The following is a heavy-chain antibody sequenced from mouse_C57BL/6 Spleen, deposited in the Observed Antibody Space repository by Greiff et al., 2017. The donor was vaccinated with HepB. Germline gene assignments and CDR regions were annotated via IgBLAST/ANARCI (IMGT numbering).Heavy chain of an antibody. J-gene: IGHJ3*01. Sequence: VQLKESGAELVRPGASVKLSCTASGFNIKDDYMHWVKQRPEQGLEWIGWIDPENGDTEYASKFQGKATITADTSSNTAYLQLSSLTSEDTAVYYCTRSTAQATSLAYWGQGTLVTVSA. V-gene: IGHV14-4*01. CDR2: IDPENGDT. CDR3: TRSTAQATSLAY. CDR1: GFNIKDDY. D-gene: IGHD3-2*02.